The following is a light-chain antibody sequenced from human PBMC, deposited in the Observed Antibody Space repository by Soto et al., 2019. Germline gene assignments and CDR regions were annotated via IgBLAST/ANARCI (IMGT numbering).Light chain of an antibody. V-gene: IGLV1-44*01. J-gene: IGLJ2*01. CDR2: YNN. CDR3: AAWDDSLNGVI. Sequence: QPVLTQPPSASGTPGQRVTISCSGSSSNIGSNSVNWFQQFPGAAPKVLIYYNNRRPSGVPDRFSGSKSGTSASLAISGLKSEDEADYYCAAWDDSLNGVIFGGGTKLTVL. CDR1: SSNIGSNS.